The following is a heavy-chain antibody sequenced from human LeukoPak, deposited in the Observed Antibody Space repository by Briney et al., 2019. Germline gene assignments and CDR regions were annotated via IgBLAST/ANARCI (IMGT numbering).Heavy chain of an antibody. V-gene: IGHV4-59*01. Sequence: SETLSLTCTVSGGSISSYYWSWIRQPPGKGLEWLGYIYYSGNTNYNPSLKSRVTISVDTSRNQFSLKLSSVTAADTAVYYCGREGPTATSIDYWGQGTLVTVSS. CDR3: GREGPTATSIDY. J-gene: IGHJ4*02. CDR1: GGSISSYY. D-gene: IGHD2-21*02. CDR2: IYYSGNT.